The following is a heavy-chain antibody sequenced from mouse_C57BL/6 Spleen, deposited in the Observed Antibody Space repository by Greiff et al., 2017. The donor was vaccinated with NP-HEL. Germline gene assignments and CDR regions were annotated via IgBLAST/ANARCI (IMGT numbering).Heavy chain of an antibody. Sequence: VQRVESGAELVRPGASVKLSCKASGYTFTDYYINWVKQRPGQGLEWIARIYPGSGNTYYNEKFKGKATLTAEKSSSTAYMQLSSLTSEDSAVYFCARGGAVVAPFDYWGQGTTLTVSS. J-gene: IGHJ2*01. CDR3: ARGGAVVAPFDY. D-gene: IGHD1-1*01. CDR1: GYTFTDYY. CDR2: IYPGSGNT. V-gene: IGHV1-76*01.